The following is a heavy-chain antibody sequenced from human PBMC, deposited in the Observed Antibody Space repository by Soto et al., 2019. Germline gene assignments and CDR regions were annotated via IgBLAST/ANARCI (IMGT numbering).Heavy chain of an antibody. CDR2: IYWDDDE. Sequence: ITLKESGPTLVKPTQTLTLTCTFSGFSLNTGGVGVGWVRQPRGKAMEWLALIYWDDDERYRPSLRSRLNISNDPFNNQLVLTMTNMDPEDPSTYSCVRNLRYYGGYYYYGMDAWAQVTTVPFSS. CDR1: GFSLNTGGVG. CDR3: VRNLRYYGGYYYYGMDA. V-gene: IGHV2-5*02. J-gene: IGHJ6*02. D-gene: IGHD3-10*01.